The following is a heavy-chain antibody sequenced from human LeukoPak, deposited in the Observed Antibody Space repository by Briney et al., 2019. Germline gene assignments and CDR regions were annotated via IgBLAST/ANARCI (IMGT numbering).Heavy chain of an antibody. D-gene: IGHD2-8*02. CDR3: ARNLGGGVDAFDI. Sequence: SETLSLTCTVSGGSINNSYWSWLRQPSGKGPEWVGYIYYSGTTNYNPSLKSRVTISVDTSKNQFSLRLSSVTAADTAVYYCARNLGGGVDAFDIWGQGTMVTVSS. CDR1: GGSINNSY. V-gene: IGHV4-59*01. J-gene: IGHJ3*02. CDR2: IYYSGTT.